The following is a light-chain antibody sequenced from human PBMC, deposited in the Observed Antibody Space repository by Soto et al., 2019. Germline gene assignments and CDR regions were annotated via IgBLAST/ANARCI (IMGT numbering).Light chain of an antibody. V-gene: IGLV3-1*01. Sequence: SYELTQPPSVSVSPGQTASITCSGDKLGDKYASWYQLKPGQSPVLVIYQDTKRPSGIPERFSGSNSGTTATLSISGTQAMDEADYYCQAWDTSTEVFGGGTKLTVL. CDR1: KLGDKY. CDR2: QDT. CDR3: QAWDTSTEV. J-gene: IGLJ2*01.